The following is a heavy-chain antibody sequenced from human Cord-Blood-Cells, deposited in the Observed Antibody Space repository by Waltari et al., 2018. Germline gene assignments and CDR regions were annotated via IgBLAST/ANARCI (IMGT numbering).Heavy chain of an antibody. CDR3: ARDSDCTGGVCYFDY. CDR1: GYTFTGYY. Sequence: QVQLVQSGAEVKKPGASVKVSCKASGYTFTGYYMHWVRQAPGQGLEWMGWINPNSGGTNYAQKFQGWVTMTRDTSISTAYMELSRLRSDDTAVYYCARDSDCTGGVCYFDYWGQGTLVTVSS. J-gene: IGHJ4*02. CDR2: INPNSGGT. V-gene: IGHV1-2*04. D-gene: IGHD2-8*02.